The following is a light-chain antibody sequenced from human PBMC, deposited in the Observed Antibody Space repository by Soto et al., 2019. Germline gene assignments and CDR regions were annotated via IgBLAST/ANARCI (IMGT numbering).Light chain of an antibody. CDR3: TSKTSTSPYV. V-gene: IGLV2-14*01. Sequence: VLTQPASVSGSPGQSITISCTGTSSDVGGYKYVSWYQQHPGKAPKLLIYEVSNRPSGVSSRFSGSKSGNTASLTISGLQAEDEADYYCTSKTSTSPYVFGTGTKVTVL. J-gene: IGLJ1*01. CDR1: SSDVGGYKY. CDR2: EVS.